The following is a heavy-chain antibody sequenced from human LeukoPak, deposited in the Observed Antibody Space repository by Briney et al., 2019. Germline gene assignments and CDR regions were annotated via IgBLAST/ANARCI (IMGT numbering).Heavy chain of an antibody. J-gene: IGHJ4*02. CDR1: GFTFSSYE. Sequence: GGSLRLSCAASGFTFSSYEMNWVRQAPGKGLEWVSYISSSGSTIYYADSVKGRFTISRDNAKNSLYLQINSLRAEDTAVYYCARASPGGYSGYDSLDYWGQGTLVTVSS. CDR2: ISSSGSTI. D-gene: IGHD5-12*01. V-gene: IGHV3-48*03. CDR3: ARASPGGYSGYDSLDY.